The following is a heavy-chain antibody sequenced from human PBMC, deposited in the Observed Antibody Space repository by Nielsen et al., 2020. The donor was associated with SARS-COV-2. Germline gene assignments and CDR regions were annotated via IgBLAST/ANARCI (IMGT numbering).Heavy chain of an antibody. V-gene: IGHV3-48*03. J-gene: IGHJ4*02. CDR2: IGGNGRNI. CDR1: GFPFSSYE. CDR3: AKGGSPVAYCGGDCSLSY. D-gene: IGHD2-21*02. Sequence: GGSLRLSCAASGFPFSSYEMNWVRQAPGKALEWLSYIGGNGRNIFYADSVKGRFTISRDNSKNTLYLQMNSLRAEDTAVYYCAKGGSPVAYCGGDCSLSYWGQGTLVTVSS.